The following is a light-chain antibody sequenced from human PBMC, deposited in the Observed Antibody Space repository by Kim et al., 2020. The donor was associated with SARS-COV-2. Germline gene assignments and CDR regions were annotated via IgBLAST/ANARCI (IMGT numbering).Light chain of an antibody. V-gene: IGLV3-19*01. CDR2: GKN. Sequence: SSELTQDPAVSVALGQTVRITCRGDTLRGSYAAWYQQKPGQAPLLVFYGKNNRPSGISDRFSGSSSGNPASLTITGAQADDEADYYCHSRDSSGNRWVFGGGTKLIVL. CDR1: TLRGSY. J-gene: IGLJ3*02. CDR3: HSRDSSGNRWV.